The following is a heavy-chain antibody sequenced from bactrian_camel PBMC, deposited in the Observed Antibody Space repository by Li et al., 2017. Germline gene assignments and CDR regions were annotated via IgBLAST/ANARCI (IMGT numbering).Heavy chain of an antibody. D-gene: IGHD3*01. CDR1: GFAFGNFA. J-gene: IGHJ4*01. Sequence: VQLVESGGGLVEPGGSLRLSCTTSGFAFGNFALAWFRQAPGKEREGVATVDHRGNADYAESVKDRFTISKDNVKNTIHLQMDNLKAEDNAMYTCAAKWAGYGCMTASFNDDIASRGQGTQVTVSS. CDR2: VDHRGNA. V-gene: IGHV3S55*01. CDR3: AAKWAGYGCMTASFNDDIAS.